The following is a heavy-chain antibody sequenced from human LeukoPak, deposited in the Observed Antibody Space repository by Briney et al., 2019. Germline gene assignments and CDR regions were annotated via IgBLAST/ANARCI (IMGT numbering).Heavy chain of an antibody. CDR1: GGTFSSYA. Sequence: SVKVSCKASGGTFSSYAISWVRQAPGQGLEWMGGIIPIFGTANYAQKFQGRVTITADESTSTAYMELSSLRSEDTAVYYCARAPLTHYGGNGGFDYWGQGTLVTVSS. CDR2: IIPIFGTA. J-gene: IGHJ4*02. CDR3: ARAPLTHYGGNGGFDY. D-gene: IGHD4-23*01. V-gene: IGHV1-69*13.